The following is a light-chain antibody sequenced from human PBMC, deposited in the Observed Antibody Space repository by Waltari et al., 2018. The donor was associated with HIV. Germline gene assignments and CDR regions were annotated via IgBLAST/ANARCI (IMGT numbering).Light chain of an antibody. CDR2: DVN. J-gene: IGLJ1*01. CDR3: CSHAGNLIFV. Sequence: QSALTQPHSVSGSPVQSLTISSTGTRRSVDTFFSWYQQHPGKVPKVIIYDVNKRPSGVPDRFSGSKSGNTASLTISGLQAEDESDYYCCSHAGNLIFVFGTGTKVTVL. V-gene: IGLV2-11*01. CDR1: RRSVDTF.